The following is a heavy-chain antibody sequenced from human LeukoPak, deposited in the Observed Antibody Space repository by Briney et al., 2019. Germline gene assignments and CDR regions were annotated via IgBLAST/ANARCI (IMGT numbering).Heavy chain of an antibody. Sequence: SETLSLTCTVSGYSISSGYYWGWIRQPPGKGLEWIGSGSTYYNPSLKSRVTISVDTSKNQFSLKLSSVTAADTAVYYCASTMVRGVTLIDYWGQGTLVTVSS. D-gene: IGHD3-10*01. J-gene: IGHJ4*02. CDR3: ASTMVRGVTLIDY. CDR1: GYSISSGYY. V-gene: IGHV4-38-2*02. CDR2: SGST.